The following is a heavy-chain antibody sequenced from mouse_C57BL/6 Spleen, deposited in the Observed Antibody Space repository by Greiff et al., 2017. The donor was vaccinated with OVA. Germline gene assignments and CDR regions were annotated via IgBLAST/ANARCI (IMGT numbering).Heavy chain of an antibody. Sequence: VQLQQSGAELVRPGSSVKLSCKASGYTFTSYWMHWVMQRPIQDLVWIGNIDPSDSETHYNPTFKDKTTLTVDKSSSTAYMQLSSLTSEDSAVYYSATGPYAMVFWGEGTSGTVSS. CDR1: GYTFTSYW. D-gene: IGHD4-1*01. J-gene: IGHJ4*01. CDR2: IDPSDSET. V-gene: IGHV1-52*01. CDR3: ATGPYAMVF.